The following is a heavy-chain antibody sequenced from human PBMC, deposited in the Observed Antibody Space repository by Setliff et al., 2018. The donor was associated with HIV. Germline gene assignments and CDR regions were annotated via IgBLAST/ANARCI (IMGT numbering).Heavy chain of an antibody. Sequence: GESLKISCKGSAYSFTTFWIAWVRQMPGKGLEWMGIIYPGDSDTTYSPSFQGQVTISVDKSISTAYLQWSSLKASDSAMSYSARQTVHTTHSLDFGSPNRDYYYGMDVWGQGTTVTVSS. CDR3: ARQTVHTTHSLDFGSPNRDYYYGMDV. CDR2: IYPGDSDT. D-gene: IGHD1-1*01. V-gene: IGHV5-51*01. J-gene: IGHJ6*02. CDR1: AYSFTTFW.